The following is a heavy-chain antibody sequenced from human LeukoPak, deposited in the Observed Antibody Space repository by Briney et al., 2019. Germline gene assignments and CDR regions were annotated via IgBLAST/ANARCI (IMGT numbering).Heavy chain of an antibody. CDR3: AKDYIVGATRSGLAFDY. V-gene: IGHV3-30*18. CDR1: GFTFSSYW. Sequence: GSLRLSCAASGFTFSSYWMSWVRQAPGKGLEWVAVISYDGSNKYYADSVKGRFTISRDNSKNTLYLQMNSLRAEDTAVYYCAKDYIVGATRSGLAFDYWGQGTLVTVSS. CDR2: ISYDGSNK. D-gene: IGHD1-26*01. J-gene: IGHJ4*02.